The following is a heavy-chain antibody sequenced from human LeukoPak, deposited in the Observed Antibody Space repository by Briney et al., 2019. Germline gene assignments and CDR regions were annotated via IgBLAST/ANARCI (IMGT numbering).Heavy chain of an antibody. V-gene: IGHV4-30-2*01. Sequence: SQTLSLTCAVSGGSISSGGYSWSWIRQPPGKGLEWIGYIYHSGSTYYNPSLKSRDTISVDRSKNQFSLKLSSVTAADTAVYYCARIGDYYIDYWGQGTLVTVSS. J-gene: IGHJ4*02. CDR3: ARIGDYYIDY. CDR2: IYHSGST. D-gene: IGHD4-17*01. CDR1: GGSISSGGYS.